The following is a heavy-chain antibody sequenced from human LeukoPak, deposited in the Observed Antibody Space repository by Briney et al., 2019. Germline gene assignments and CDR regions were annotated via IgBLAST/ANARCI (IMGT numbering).Heavy chain of an antibody. CDR2: IYYSGST. J-gene: IGHJ4*02. D-gene: IGHD3-3*01. CDR3: ARRRGDFWSDYYAFDY. V-gene: IGHV4-59*08. CDR1: GGSISNSY. Sequence: PSETLSLTCTVPGGSISNSYWSWIRQPPGKGLEWIGYIYYSGSTDYNPSLTSRVTISLDPSKNQFSLKLSSVTAADTAVYYCARRRGDFWSDYYAFDYWGQGTLVTVSS.